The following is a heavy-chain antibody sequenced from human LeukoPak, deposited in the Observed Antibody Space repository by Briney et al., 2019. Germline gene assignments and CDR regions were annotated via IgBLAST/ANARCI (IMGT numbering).Heavy chain of an antibody. Sequence: ASVKVSCKASGYTFTSYGISWVRQAPGQGLEWMGIVNPSGGSTSYAQKFQGRVTMTRDTSTSTVYMELSSLRSEDTAVYYCARESGYYCDSSGYRHFDYWGQGTLVTVSS. V-gene: IGHV1-46*01. J-gene: IGHJ4*02. CDR3: ARESGYYCDSSGYRHFDY. D-gene: IGHD3-22*01. CDR2: VNPSGGST. CDR1: GYTFTSYG.